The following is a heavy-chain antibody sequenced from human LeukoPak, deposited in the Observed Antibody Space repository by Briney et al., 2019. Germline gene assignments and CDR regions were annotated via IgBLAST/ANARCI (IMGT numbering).Heavy chain of an antibody. CDR2: INTDGSRT. CDR3: TRGYYEPFDC. D-gene: IGHD3-22*01. J-gene: IGHJ4*02. Sequence: GGSLRLSCAASESTFSSYWMHWVCQAPGKGLVWVSHINTDGSRTNYADSVKGRFTISRDNAKNTLYLQMHSLRAEDTAVYYCTRGYYEPFDCWGQGSLVTVSS. CDR1: ESTFSSYW. V-gene: IGHV3-74*01.